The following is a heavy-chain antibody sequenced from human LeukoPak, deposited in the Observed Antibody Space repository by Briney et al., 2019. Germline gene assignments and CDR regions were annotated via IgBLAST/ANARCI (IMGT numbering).Heavy chain of an antibody. D-gene: IGHD3-3*01. Sequence: SSETLSLTCAVYGGSFSGYYWSWTRQPPGKGLEWIGEINHSGSTNYNPSLKSRVTISVDTSKNQFSLKLSSVTAADTAVYYCARGLPPHYDFWSGYYGSHGMDVWGQGTTVTVSS. CDR3: ARGLPPHYDFWSGYYGSHGMDV. J-gene: IGHJ6*02. CDR1: GGSFSGYY. CDR2: INHSGST. V-gene: IGHV4-34*01.